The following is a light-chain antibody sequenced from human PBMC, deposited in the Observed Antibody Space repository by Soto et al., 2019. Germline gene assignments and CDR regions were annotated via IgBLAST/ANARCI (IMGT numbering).Light chain of an antibody. CDR1: SSGVGGYNY. CDR2: DVS. J-gene: IGLJ1*01. CDR3: TSYTGSSTHV. Sequence: QSALTQPASVSGSPGQSITISCTGTSSGVGGYNYVSWYQQHPGKAPKLMIYDVSNRPSGVSNRFSGSKSGNTASLTISGLQAEDEADYYCTSYTGSSTHVFGTGTKVTVL. V-gene: IGLV2-14*01.